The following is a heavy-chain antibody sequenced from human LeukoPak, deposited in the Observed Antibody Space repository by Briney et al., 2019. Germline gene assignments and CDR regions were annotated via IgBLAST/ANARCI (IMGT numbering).Heavy chain of an antibody. CDR1: GGSISSYY. J-gene: IGHJ4*02. Sequence: SETLSLTCTVSGGSISSYYWSWIRQPPGKGLEWIGYIYYSGSTNYNPSLKSRVTISVDTSKNQFSLKLSSVTAADTAVYYCARIWGHLGRFDYWGQGALVTVSS. CDR3: ARIWGHLGRFDY. V-gene: IGHV4-59*01. D-gene: IGHD3-10*01. CDR2: IYYSGST.